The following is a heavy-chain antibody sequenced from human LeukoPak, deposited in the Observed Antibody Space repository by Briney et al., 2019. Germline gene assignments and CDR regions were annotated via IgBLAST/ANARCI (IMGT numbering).Heavy chain of an antibody. CDR3: ARDLNVLRYFDYYYYYGMDV. D-gene: IGHD3-9*01. CDR2: INHSGST. J-gene: IGHJ6*04. V-gene: IGHV4-34*01. CDR1: GGSFSGYY. Sequence: SETLSLTCAVYGGSFSGYYWSWIRQPPGKRLEWIGEINHSGSTNYNPSLKSRVTISVDTSKNQFSLKLSSVTAADTAVYYCARDLNVLRYFDYYYYYGMDVWGKGTTVTVSS.